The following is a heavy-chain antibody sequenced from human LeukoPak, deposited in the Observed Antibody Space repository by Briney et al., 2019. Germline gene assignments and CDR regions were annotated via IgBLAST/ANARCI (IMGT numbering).Heavy chain of an antibody. CDR2: IRYDGSNK. J-gene: IGHJ4*02. CDR3: AKTLSRSGYYYGFDY. V-gene: IGHV3-30*02. D-gene: IGHD3-22*01. Sequence: PGGSLRLSCAASGFTFSSYGMHWVRQAPGKGLEWVAFIRYDGSNKYYADSVKGRFTISRDNSKNTLYLQMNSLRAEDTAVYYCAKTLSRSGYYYGFDYWGQGTLVTVSS. CDR1: GFTFSSYG.